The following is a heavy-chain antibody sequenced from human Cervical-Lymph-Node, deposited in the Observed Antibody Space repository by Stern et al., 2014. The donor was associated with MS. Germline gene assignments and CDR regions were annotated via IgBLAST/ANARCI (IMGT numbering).Heavy chain of an antibody. D-gene: IGHD6-13*01. V-gene: IGHV3-23*01. J-gene: IGHJ6*02. CDR1: GFTFSTYA. CDR3: ANGRGSSWQRASYGMDV. Sequence: EVQLLESGGGLVQPGGSLRLSCAASGFTFSTYAMTWVRQAPGKGLEWVSTISGGGDSTYYADSVKGRFTISRDNSKNTLYLQMNSLRVEDTAVYYCANGRGSSWQRASYGMDVWGQGTTVTVSS. CDR2: ISGGGDST.